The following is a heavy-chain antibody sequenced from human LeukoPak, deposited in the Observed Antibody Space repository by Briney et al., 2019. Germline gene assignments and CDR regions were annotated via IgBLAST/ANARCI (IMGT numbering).Heavy chain of an antibody. CDR2: IRYDGSNK. CDR3: TKVSGSFAADY. J-gene: IGHJ4*02. CDR1: GFTFSSYD. D-gene: IGHD2-15*01. Sequence: GGSLRLSCAASGFTFSSYDMHWVRQAPGKGLEWVAFIRYDGSNKYYADSVKGRFNISRDNSKNTLYLQMDSLRADDTAVYYCTKVSGSFAADYWGQGTLVTVSS. V-gene: IGHV3-30*02.